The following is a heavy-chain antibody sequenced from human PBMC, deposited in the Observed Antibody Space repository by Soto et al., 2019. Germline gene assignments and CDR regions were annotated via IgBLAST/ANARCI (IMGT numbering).Heavy chain of an antibody. CDR2: IWYDGSNK. J-gene: IGHJ6*02. CDR1: GFTFSSYG. Sequence: QVQLVESGGGVVQPGRSLRLSCAASGFTFSSYGMHWVRQAPGKGLEWVAVIWYDGSNKYYADSVKGRFTISRDNSKNTPYLQMNSLRAEDTAVYYCARNHEGLAGPAGMDVWGQGTTVTVSS. D-gene: IGHD3-10*01. CDR3: ARNHEGLAGPAGMDV. V-gene: IGHV3-33*01.